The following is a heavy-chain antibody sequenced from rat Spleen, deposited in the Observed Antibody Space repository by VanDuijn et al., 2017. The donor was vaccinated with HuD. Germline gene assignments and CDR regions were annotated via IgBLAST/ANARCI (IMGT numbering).Heavy chain of an antibody. CDR2: ISFEGSGT. Sequence: EVQLVESGGGSVQPGRSLKLSCAASGFTFSDYYMAWVRQAPKKGLEWVASISFEGSGTYYRDSVKGRFTISRDNAKSTLYLQMDSLRSEDTATYYCTTDQHGSFDYWGQGVMVTVSS. V-gene: IGHV5-20*01. CDR3: TTDQHGSFDY. D-gene: IGHD1-7*01. CDR1: GFTFSDYY. J-gene: IGHJ2*01.